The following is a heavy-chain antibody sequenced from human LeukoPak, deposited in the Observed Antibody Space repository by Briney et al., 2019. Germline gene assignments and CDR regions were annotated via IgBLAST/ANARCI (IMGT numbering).Heavy chain of an antibody. CDR3: VVVVEPPDSDGFDV. J-gene: IGHJ3*01. CDR1: GFTFGNSW. Sequence: GGPPRLSCAASGFTFGNSWVHWVRQAPGKGLVWVSLINADGSTATYADSVKGRFTISRDSARNTLSLQMNSLTIEDTAVYYCVVVVEPPDSDGFDVWGQGTMITVSS. D-gene: IGHD1-14*01. CDR2: INADGSTA. V-gene: IGHV3-74*01.